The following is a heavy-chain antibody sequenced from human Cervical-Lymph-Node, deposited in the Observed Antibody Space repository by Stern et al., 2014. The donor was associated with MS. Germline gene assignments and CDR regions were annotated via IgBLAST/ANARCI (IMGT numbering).Heavy chain of an antibody. CDR2: ITNVGST. J-gene: IGHJ4*02. D-gene: IGHD1-1*01. Sequence: EVQLLESGGGVIQPGGSLRLSCTASGFTVSRDYMTWVRQAPGKGLEWVSLITNVGSTFYTDSVKGRFTISRDDSKNTVYLHMISLRAEDTAMYYCARDTSSPERSDWWGQGTLVTVSS. CDR3: ARDTSSPERSDW. CDR1: GFTVSRDY. V-gene: IGHV3-53*01.